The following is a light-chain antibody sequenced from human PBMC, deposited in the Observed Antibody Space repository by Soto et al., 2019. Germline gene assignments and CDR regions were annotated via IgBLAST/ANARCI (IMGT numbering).Light chain of an antibody. CDR2: DAS. CDR1: QSVSSY. J-gene: IGKJ4*01. Sequence: EIVLTQSPATLSLSPGERAALSCRASQSVSSYLAWYQQRPGQAPRLLIYDASNRATGIPVRFSGCGSGTDFTLTISSLEPEDFGVYYCQQRSNWPSTFGGGTKVEIK. V-gene: IGKV3-11*01. CDR3: QQRSNWPST.